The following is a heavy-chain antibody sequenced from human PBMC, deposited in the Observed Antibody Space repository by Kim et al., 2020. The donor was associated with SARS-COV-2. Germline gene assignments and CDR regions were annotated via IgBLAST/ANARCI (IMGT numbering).Heavy chain of an antibody. V-gene: IGHV3-11*01. J-gene: IGHJ1*01. CDR2: ISSNGYTI. CDR1: GFTFSDYD. CDR3: SRTSYSGRLNYFRH. D-gene: IGHD2-2*01. Sequence: GGSLRLSCAASGFTFSDYDMNWIRQAPGKGLEWVSYISSNGYTISYADSVKGRFTISRDNAKNSLYLQMNSLRVDDTAIYYCSRTSYSGRLNYFRH.